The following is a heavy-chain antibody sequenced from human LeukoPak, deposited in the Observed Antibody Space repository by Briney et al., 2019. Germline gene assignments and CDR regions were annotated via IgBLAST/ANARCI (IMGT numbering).Heavy chain of an antibody. CDR1: GFTFSSYE. J-gene: IGHJ6*02. V-gene: IGHV3-48*03. Sequence: GGSLRLSCAAAGFTFSSYEMNWVRQAPGKVLEWVSYISSSGNTIYYADSVKGRFTISRDNAKKTLYLQMNSLRAEDTAVYYCARDWGMDVWGQGTTVTVSS. CDR2: ISSSGNTI. CDR3: ARDWGMDV.